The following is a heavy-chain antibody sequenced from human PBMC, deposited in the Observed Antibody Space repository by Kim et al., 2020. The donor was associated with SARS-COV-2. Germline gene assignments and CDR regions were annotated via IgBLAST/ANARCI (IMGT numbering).Heavy chain of an antibody. J-gene: IGHJ4*02. CDR1: GFTFSSYA. CDR2: ISGSGGST. V-gene: IGHV3-23*01. CDR3: AKTQYDDILTGYYKLDY. Sequence: GGSLRLSCAASGFTFSSYAMSWVRQAPGKGLEWVSAISGSGGSTYYADSVKGRFTISRDNSKNTLYLQMNSLRAEDTAVYYCAKTQYDDILTGYYKLDYWGQGSLVTVSP. D-gene: IGHD3-9*01.